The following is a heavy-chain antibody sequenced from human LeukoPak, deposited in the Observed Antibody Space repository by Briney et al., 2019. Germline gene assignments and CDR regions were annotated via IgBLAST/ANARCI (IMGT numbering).Heavy chain of an antibody. V-gene: IGHV3-23*01. CDR1: GFTFSSYA. CDR3: AKHPLAAVAGQFDY. Sequence: GASLRLSCAASGFTFSSYAMSWVRQAPGKGLEWVSAISGSGGSTYYADSVKGRFTISRDNSKNTLYLQMNSLRAEDTGVYYCAKHPLAAVAGQFDYWGEGTLVTVSS. D-gene: IGHD6-19*01. J-gene: IGHJ4*02. CDR2: ISGSGGST.